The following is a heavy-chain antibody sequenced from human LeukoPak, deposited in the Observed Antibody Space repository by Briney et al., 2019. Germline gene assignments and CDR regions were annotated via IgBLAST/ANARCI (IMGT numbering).Heavy chain of an antibody. D-gene: IGHD6-13*01. V-gene: IGHV3-9*01. CDR2: ITWHGRST. CDR1: GFIFDDFS. Sequence: GRSLRLSCAASGFIFDDFSMFWVRQVPGKGLEWVSSITWHGRSTAYADSVRGRFTISRNNAKYSLYLQMNSLRPEDTAFYYCTKATTRRVPAATIDSWGQGTLVTVSS. J-gene: IGHJ4*02. CDR3: TKATTRRVPAATIDS.